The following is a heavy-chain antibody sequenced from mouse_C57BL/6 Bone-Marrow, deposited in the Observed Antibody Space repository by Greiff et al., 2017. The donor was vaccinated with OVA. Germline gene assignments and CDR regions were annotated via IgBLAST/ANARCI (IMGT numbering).Heavy chain of an antibody. CDR1: GLNIKNTY. J-gene: IGHJ2*01. CDR2: IDPANGNT. CDR3: ARRRYYGNLDY. D-gene: IGHD2-1*01. Sequence: EVQLQQSVAELVRPGASVKLSCTASGLNIKNTYMHWVKQRPEQGLEWIGRIDPANGNTKYAPKFQGKATITADTSSNTAYMQLSSLTYEDSAVYYCARRRYYGNLDYWGQGTTLTVSS. V-gene: IGHV14-3*01.